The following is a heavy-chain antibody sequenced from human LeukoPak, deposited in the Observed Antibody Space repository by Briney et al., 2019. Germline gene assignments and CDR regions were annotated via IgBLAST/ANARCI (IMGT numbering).Heavy chain of an antibody. Sequence: PSETLSLTCTVSGGSISSGGYYWSWIRQHPGKGLEWIGYIYYSGSTYYNPSLKSRVTISVDTSKNQFSLKLSSVTAADTAVYYCARDNWNYVEHAFDIWGQGTMVTVSS. CDR2: IYYSGST. CDR1: GGSISSGGYY. V-gene: IGHV4-31*03. D-gene: IGHD1-7*01. J-gene: IGHJ3*02. CDR3: ARDNWNYVEHAFDI.